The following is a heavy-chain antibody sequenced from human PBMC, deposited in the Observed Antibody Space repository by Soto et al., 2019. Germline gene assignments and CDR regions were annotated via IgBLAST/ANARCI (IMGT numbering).Heavy chain of an antibody. CDR2: ISSNSDTI. J-gene: IGHJ4*02. CDR1: GFTADDYA. V-gene: IGHV3-9*02. D-gene: IGHD4-17*01. CDR3: AKDMKWGGMTTIHYFDS. Sequence: EVQLVESGGGLVQPGRSLRLSCVASGFTADDYAMHWVRQAPGKGLEWVSGISSNSDTIDYADSVKGRFTISRDNAQNPXFLQMNSLRPEDTALYYCAKDMKWGGMTTIHYFDSWGQGTLVTVSS.